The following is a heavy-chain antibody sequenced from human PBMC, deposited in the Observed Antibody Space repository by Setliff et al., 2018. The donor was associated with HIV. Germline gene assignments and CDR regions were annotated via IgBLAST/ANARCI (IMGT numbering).Heavy chain of an antibody. V-gene: IGHV3-15*01. CDR1: GFTFSNVW. Sequence: GGSLRLSCAGSGFTFSNVWMSWVRQVPGKGLEWIGLIRNKNDGGTTEHAAPMKGRFTISRDDSKNTLYLQMNSLKTEDTAVYYCGASYSDSSGYYGWGQGTLVTVSS. CDR3: GASYSDSSGYYG. D-gene: IGHD3-22*01. CDR2: IRNKNDGGTT. J-gene: IGHJ4*02.